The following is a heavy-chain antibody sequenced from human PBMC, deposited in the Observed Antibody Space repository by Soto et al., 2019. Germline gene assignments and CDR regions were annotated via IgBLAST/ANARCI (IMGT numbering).Heavy chain of an antibody. J-gene: IGHJ6*02. Sequence: EVQLVESGGGLVQPGGSLRLSCAASGFTFSSYGMSWVRQAPGKGLEWVANIKQDGSEKYYVDSVKGRFTISRDNAKNPLYLQMNSLRAEDTAVYYCARGGRGYDFWRGYYTGYYYYGMDVWGQGTTVTVSS. CDR3: ARGGRGYDFWRGYYTGYYYYGMDV. D-gene: IGHD3-3*01. V-gene: IGHV3-7*01. CDR2: IKQDGSEK. CDR1: GFTFSSYG.